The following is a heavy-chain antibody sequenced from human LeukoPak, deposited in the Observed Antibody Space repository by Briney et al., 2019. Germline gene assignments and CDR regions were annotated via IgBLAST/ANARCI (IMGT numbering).Heavy chain of an antibody. J-gene: IGHJ4*02. CDR1: GFTFSSYA. D-gene: IGHD4-17*01. CDR2: ISYDGSNK. CDR3: AGHDYGDYAYGY. Sequence: GGSLRLSCAASGFTFSSYAMHWVRQAPGKGLEWVAVISYDGSNKYYADSVKGRFTISRDNSKNTLYLQMNSLRAEDTAVYHCAGHDYGDYAYGYWGQGTLVTVSS. V-gene: IGHV3-30-3*01.